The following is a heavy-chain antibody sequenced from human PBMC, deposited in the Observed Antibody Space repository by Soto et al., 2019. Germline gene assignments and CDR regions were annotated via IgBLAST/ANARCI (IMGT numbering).Heavy chain of an antibody. J-gene: IGHJ4*02. Sequence: QVQLQASGPGLVKPSETLSLTCTFSGGSIRSSISSYYWTWIRQPPGKGLEWIGYVYYSGSTNYIPSLKSRVSISLETSKNRSSLKLSSVTAADTAVYYCATEYSSSWYYFDYWDQGTLVTVSS. CDR2: VYYSGST. V-gene: IGHV4-61*01. D-gene: IGHD6-13*01. CDR3: ATEYSSSWYYFDY. CDR1: GGSIRSSISSYY.